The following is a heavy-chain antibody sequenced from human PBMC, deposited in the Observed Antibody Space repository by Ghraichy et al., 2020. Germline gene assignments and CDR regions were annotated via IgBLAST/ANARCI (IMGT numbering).Heavy chain of an antibody. D-gene: IGHD3-10*01. J-gene: IGHJ4*02. CDR2: ISSYISASSSSSTGTI. Sequence: GGSLRLSCAASGFTFSSYSMNWVRQAPGKGLEWVSYISSYISASSSSSTGTIFYADSVKGRFTVSRDNAKNSLYLQMDSLRDDDTAIYYCARRAHGLIPNDYWGQGTLVTVSS. CDR3: ARRAHGLIPNDY. V-gene: IGHV3-48*02. CDR1: GFTFSSYS.